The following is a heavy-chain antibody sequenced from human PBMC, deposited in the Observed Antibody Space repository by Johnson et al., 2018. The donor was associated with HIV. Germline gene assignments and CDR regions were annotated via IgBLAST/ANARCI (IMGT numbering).Heavy chain of an antibody. J-gene: IGHJ3*02. V-gene: IGHV3-30*02. CDR3: ARRGNYLADAFDI. D-gene: IGHD1-7*01. Sequence: QVQLVESGGGVVQPGGSLRLSCAASGFTFSNYGMHWVRQAPGKGLEWVAFIRYDESNKYYADSLKGRFTISRDNSKNTLYLQMNSLRAEDTAVYYCARRGNYLADAFDIWGQGTMVTVSS. CDR2: IRYDESNK. CDR1: GFTFSNYG.